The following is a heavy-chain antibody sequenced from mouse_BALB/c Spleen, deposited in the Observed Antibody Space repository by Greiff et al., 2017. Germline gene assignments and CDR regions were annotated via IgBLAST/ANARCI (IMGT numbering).Heavy chain of an antibody. CDR1: GFAFSSYD. CDR3: ARHVGNYYFDY. CDR2: ISSGGGST. J-gene: IGHJ2*01. V-gene: IGHV5-12-1*01. D-gene: IGHD2-1*01. Sequence: EVHLVESGGGLVKPGGSLKLSCAASGFAFSSYDMSWVRQTPEKRLEWVAYISSGGGSTYYPDTVKGRFTISRDNAKNTLYLQMSSLKSEDTAMYYCARHVGNYYFDYWGQGTTLTVSS.